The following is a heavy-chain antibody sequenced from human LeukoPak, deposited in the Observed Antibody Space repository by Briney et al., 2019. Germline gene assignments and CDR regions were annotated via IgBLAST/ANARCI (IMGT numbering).Heavy chain of an antibody. CDR3: ACIRDGYRIDY. D-gene: IGHD5-24*01. V-gene: IGHV4-4*02. J-gene: IGHJ4*02. CDR1: GGSISTSNW. Sequence: PSETLSLTCAVSGGSISTSNWWSWVRQPPGKGLEWIGEIYHSGSTNYNPSLKSRVTISVDKSKNQFSLKLSSVAAADTAVYYCACIRDGYRIDYWGQGTLVTVSS. CDR2: IYHSGST.